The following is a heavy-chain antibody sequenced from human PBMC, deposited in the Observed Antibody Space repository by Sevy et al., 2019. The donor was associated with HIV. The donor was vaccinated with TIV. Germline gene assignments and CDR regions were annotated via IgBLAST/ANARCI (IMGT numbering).Heavy chain of an antibody. J-gene: IGHJ6*02. CDR3: ARDLEVYGGWEQTSQGMDV. Sequence: LSLTCAASGFTFSNYAMHWVRQAPGKGLEWVAVISYDGSNKYYADSVRGRFTISRDSSKNTLYLQMNSLRPEDTAVYYWARDLEVYGGWEQTSQGMDVWGQGTTVTVSS. V-gene: IGHV3-30-3*01. CDR1: GFTFSNYA. CDR2: ISYDGSNK. D-gene: IGHD1-26*01.